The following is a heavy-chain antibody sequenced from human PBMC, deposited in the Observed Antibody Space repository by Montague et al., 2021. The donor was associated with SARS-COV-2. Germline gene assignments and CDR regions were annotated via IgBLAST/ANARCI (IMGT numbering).Heavy chain of an antibody. V-gene: IGHV4-39*01. CDR2: IYHNGKT. CDR1: GDSITNTRYL. Sequence: KTLSLTCNVSGDSITNTRYLWGWIRQPPGKALEWIGSIYHNGKTYYNPSLERRALLSIDTSKNQFSLRLSSVIASDTAVYYCAVELNYFFDYWGQGFLVSVSS. D-gene: IGHD1-7*01. CDR3: AVELNYFFDY. J-gene: IGHJ4*02.